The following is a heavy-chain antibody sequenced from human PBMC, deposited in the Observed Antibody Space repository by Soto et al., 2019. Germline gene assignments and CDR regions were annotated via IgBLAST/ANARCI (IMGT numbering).Heavy chain of an antibody. J-gene: IGHJ3*02. CDR2: IVPISGTT. D-gene: IGHD2-15*01. CDR3: ARSVVVVNAFDS. CDR1: GGTFNYYA. Sequence: QVQLVQSGAEVKKPGSSVKVSCKVSGGTFNYYAINWVRQAPGPGLEWMGGIVPISGTTNYAQKFQGRVTITADESTSTAYMELSSLRSEDRAVYYCARSVVVVNAFDSWVQGKLVTVSS. V-gene: IGHV1-69*12.